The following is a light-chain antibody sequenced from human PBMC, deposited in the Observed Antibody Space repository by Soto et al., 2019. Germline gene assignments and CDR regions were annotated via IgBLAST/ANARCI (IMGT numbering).Light chain of an antibody. J-gene: IGLJ2*01. Sequence: QSVLTQPASVSGSPGQSITISCTGTSSDVGRYNYVSWYQHHPGKAPKLIIYDVSNRPSGVSDRFSGSKSGNTASLTISGLQAEDEADYYCSSYTNSDTLLLFGGGTKVTVL. CDR2: DVS. CDR3: SSYTNSDTLLL. V-gene: IGLV2-14*03. CDR1: SSDVGRYNY.